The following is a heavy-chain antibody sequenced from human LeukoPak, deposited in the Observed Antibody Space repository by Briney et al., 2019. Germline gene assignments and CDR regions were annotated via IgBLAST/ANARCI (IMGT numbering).Heavy chain of an antibody. Sequence: PAATLSLTCTVSGGSISSYYWSWIRQSPGKGLEWVGYIHYSGNTNYNPSLKRRVTISVDTSKNQFSLKLSSVTAADTAVYYCARHGIYSSGIYYFDYWGQGTLVTPSA. D-gene: IGHD6-19*01. CDR3: ARHGIYSSGIYYFDY. CDR2: IHYSGNT. CDR1: GGSISSYY. J-gene: IGHJ4*02. V-gene: IGHV4-59*08.